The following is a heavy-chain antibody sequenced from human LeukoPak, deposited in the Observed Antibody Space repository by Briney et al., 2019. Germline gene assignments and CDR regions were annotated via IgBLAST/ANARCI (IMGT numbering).Heavy chain of an antibody. CDR1: GFTFSSYG. J-gene: IGHJ4*02. CDR2: ISGSGGST. V-gene: IGHV3-23*01. Sequence: GGSLRLSCAASGFTFSSYGMSWVRQAPGKGLEWVSAISGSGGSTYYADSVKGRFTISRGNSKNTLYLQMNSLRAEDTAVYYCAKSGGSSGGFDYWGQGTLVTVSS. D-gene: IGHD1-26*01. CDR3: AKSGGSSGGFDY.